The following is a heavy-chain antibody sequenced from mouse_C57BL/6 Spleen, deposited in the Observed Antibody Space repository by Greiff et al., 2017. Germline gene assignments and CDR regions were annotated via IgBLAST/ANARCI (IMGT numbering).Heavy chain of an antibody. CDR1: GFSLTSYG. V-gene: IGHV2-2*01. CDR3: ARGDYSKAWCAY. D-gene: IGHD2-5*01. CDR2: IWSGGST. J-gene: IGHJ3*01. Sequence: VKLQESGPGLVQPSQSLSITCTVSGFSLTSYGVHWVRQSPGKGLEWLGVIWSGGSTDYNAAFISRLSISKDNSKSQVFFKMNSLQADDTAIYYCARGDYSKAWCAYWGQGTLVTVSA.